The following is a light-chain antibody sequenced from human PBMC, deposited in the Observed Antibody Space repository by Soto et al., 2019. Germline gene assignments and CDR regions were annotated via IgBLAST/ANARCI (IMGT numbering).Light chain of an antibody. CDR2: AAF. CDR1: QDINSD. Sequence: DIQLTQSPSFLSASVGDRVTITCRASQDINSDLAWYQQKPGKVPKLLIFAAFTLQSGVPSRFSGSRSGAEFTLTISSLQPEDFATYYCQQLKTYPLTFGGGTKVDIK. V-gene: IGKV1-9*01. J-gene: IGKJ4*01. CDR3: QQLKTYPLT.